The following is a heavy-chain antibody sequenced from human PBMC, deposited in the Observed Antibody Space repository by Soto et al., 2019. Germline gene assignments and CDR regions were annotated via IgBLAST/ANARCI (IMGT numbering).Heavy chain of an antibody. CDR3: ARTSYTTTACQAHGIYV. CDR1: GGSFSSGSYY. Sequence: PAETLSLTCTVSGGSFSSGSYYWTWIRQPPGKGLEWLGYIYYSGTTNYNPPLKSRITITVETYGNQFPLKLSSVTAADTAVYFCARTSYTTTACQAHGIYVWGQGTTVTVSS. V-gene: IGHV4-61*01. D-gene: IGHD4-4*01. J-gene: IGHJ6*02. CDR2: IYYSGTT.